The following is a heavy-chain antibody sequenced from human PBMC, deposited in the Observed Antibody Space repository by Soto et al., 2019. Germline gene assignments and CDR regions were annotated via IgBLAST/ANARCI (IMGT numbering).Heavy chain of an antibody. D-gene: IGHD6-6*01. CDR2: ISGSGGST. Sequence: GGSLRLSCAASGFTFSNYAMNWVRQAPGKGLEWVSAISGSGGSTYYADSVKGRFTISRDNSENTLYLQMNSLRAEDTAVYYCAKHTGSRGSSYVEFFQYWGQGTLVTVSS. J-gene: IGHJ1*01. CDR3: AKHTGSRGSSYVEFFQY. CDR1: GFTFSNYA. V-gene: IGHV3-23*01.